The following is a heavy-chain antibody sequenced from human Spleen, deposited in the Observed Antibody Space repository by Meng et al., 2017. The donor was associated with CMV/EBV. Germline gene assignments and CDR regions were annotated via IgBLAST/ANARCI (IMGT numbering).Heavy chain of an antibody. V-gene: IGHV2-5*05. Sequence: LTCTFPGFSLSTSGVEVAWLRQPPERALDWLALSCWDDDGRYGPSLESRLTSTEDTSKNQVMLTMTNMDPVGTATYCCAHKRNGYDYWGQGTLVTVSS. CDR1: GFSLSTSGVE. CDR3: AHKRNGYDY. D-gene: IGHD5-12*01. CDR2: SCWDDDG. J-gene: IGHJ4*02.